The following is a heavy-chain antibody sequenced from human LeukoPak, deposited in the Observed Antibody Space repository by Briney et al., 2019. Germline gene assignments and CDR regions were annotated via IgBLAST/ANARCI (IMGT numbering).Heavy chain of an antibody. CDR3: ARGEDYYGSHFDH. CDR1: GGSFSGYY. Sequence: SETLSLTCAVYGGSFSGYYWSWIRQPPGKGLEWIGEINHSGSTNYNPSLKSRVTISVDTSKNQFSLKLSSVTAADTAVYYCARGEDYYGSHFDHWGQGTLVTVSS. CDR2: INHSGST. J-gene: IGHJ4*02. V-gene: IGHV4-34*01. D-gene: IGHD3-10*01.